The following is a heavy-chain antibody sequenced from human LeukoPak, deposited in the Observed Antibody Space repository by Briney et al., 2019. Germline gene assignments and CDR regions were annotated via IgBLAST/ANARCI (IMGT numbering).Heavy chain of an antibody. CDR3: ASSRYSYGPYFDY. V-gene: IGHV3-30*04. D-gene: IGHD5-18*01. J-gene: IGHJ4*02. CDR1: TFTFSNYV. Sequence: GGSLRLSCAASTFTFSNYVIHWVRQAPGKGLEWVAVISYDGSNKYYADSVKGRFTISRDNSKNTLYMQMNSLRAEDTAVYYCASSRYSYGPYFDYWGQGTLVTVSS. CDR2: ISYDGSNK.